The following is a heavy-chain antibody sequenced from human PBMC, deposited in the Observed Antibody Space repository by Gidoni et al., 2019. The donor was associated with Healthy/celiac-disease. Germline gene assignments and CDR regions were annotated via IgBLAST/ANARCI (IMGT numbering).Heavy chain of an antibody. V-gene: IGHV3-43*02. CDR1: GFTCYEYA. CDR3: AKATVRGVHYYYGMDV. D-gene: IGHD3-10*01. Sequence: EVQLVESGGGVVQPGGSLRLSCAASGFTCYEYAMHWVRQAPGKGLEWVSLHSGAGGSTYYASSVNGRFTTSRDNSKTSLYLQMNSLRTEDTALYYCAKATVRGVHYYYGMDVWGQGTTVTVSS. CDR2: HSGAGGST. J-gene: IGHJ6*02.